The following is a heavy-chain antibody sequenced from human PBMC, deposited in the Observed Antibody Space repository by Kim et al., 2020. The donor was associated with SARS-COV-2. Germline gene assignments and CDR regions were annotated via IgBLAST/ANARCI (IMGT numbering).Heavy chain of an antibody. Sequence: SETLSLTCTVSGGSISSSSYYWGWIRQPPGKGLELIGSIYYSGSTYYNPSLKSRVTISVDTSKNQFSLKLNSVTAADTAVYYCARLVGEWLVLDWYFDLWGRGTLVTVSS. CDR3: ARLVGEWLVLDWYFDL. V-gene: IGHV4-39*01. D-gene: IGHD6-19*01. CDR1: GGSISSSSYY. J-gene: IGHJ2*01. CDR2: IYYSGST.